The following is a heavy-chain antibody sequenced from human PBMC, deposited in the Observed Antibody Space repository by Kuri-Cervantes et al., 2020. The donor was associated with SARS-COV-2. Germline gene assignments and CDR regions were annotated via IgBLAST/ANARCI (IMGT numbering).Heavy chain of an antibody. V-gene: IGHV4-4*07. CDR2: IYTSGST. J-gene: IGHJ3*02. D-gene: IGHD4-23*01. CDR1: GGSISSYY. CDR3: ASFGSVYGGSSGNAFDI. Sequence: SETLSLTCTVSGGSISSYYWSWIRQPAGKGLEWIGRIYTSGSTNYNPSLKSRVTMSVDTSKNQFSLKLSSVTAADTAVYYCASFGSVYGGSSGNAFDIWGQGTMVTVSS.